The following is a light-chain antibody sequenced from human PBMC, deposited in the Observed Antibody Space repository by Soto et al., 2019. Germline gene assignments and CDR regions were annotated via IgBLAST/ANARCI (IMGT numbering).Light chain of an antibody. CDR1: QNVAHF. CDR2: ATS. CDR3: QQNYSPPPIT. V-gene: IGKV1-39*01. J-gene: IGKJ5*01. Sequence: DIQMTQSPSSLSAAVGDRVTSTCRASQNVAHFLNWYQQKPGKAPKLLIYATSSLHSGVPSRFSGSGFGTDLTLTISSLQTEDFATYYCQQNYSPPPITFGQGTRLEIK.